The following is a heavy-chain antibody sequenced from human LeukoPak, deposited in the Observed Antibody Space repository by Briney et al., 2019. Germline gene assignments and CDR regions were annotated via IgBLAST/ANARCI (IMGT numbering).Heavy chain of an antibody. D-gene: IGHD4-11*01. Sequence: ASVKVSCKVSGYTLTELSMHWVRQAPGKGLEWMGGFDPEDGETIYAQKFQGRVTMTEDTSTDTAYMELSSLRSEDTAVYYCATAGPTVITSYAFDIWGQGTMVTVSS. CDR1: GYTLTELS. V-gene: IGHV1-24*01. CDR3: ATAGPTVITSYAFDI. J-gene: IGHJ3*02. CDR2: FDPEDGET.